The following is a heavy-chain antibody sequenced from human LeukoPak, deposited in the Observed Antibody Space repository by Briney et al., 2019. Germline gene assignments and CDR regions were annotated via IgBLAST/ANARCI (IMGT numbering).Heavy chain of an antibody. CDR2: ISSSSSTI. J-gene: IGHJ4*02. CDR3: ARSAGSGARGYLDY. Sequence: PGGSLRLSCAASGFTFSGYSMNWVRQAPGKGLEWVSYISSSSSTIYYADSVKGRFTISRDNAKNSLYLQMNSLRAEDTAVYYCARSAGSGARGYLDYWAREPWSPSPQ. D-gene: IGHD3-10*01. V-gene: IGHV3-48*04. CDR1: GFTFSGYS.